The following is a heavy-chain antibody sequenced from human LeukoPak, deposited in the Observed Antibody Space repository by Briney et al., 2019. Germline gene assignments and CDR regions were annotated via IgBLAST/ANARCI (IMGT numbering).Heavy chain of an antibody. CDR3: ATSKWELQAPYYFYGMDV. J-gene: IGHJ6*02. CDR2: IIRRFDTT. V-gene: IGHV1-69*01. D-gene: IGHD1-26*01. CDR1: GGTFSNYA. Sequence: SVKVSCKVSGGTFSNYAITWVRQAPGQGLEWMGGIIRRFDTTTYAQKFQGRVTITADESTSTTYLEVSSLRSEDTAIYYCATSKWELQAPYYFYGMDVWGQGTTVTVS.